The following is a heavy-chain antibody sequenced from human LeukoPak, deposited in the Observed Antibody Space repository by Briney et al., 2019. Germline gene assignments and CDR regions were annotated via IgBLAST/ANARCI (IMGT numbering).Heavy chain of an antibody. V-gene: IGHV3-30*18. Sequence: PGGSLRLSCAASGFTFSSYGMHWVRQAPGKGLEWVAVISYDGSNKYYADSVKGRFTISRDNSKNTLYLQMNSLRAEDTAVYYCAKARGPPYGSGSYFDYWGQGTLVTVSS. CDR1: GFTFSSYG. CDR3: AKARGPPYGSGSYFDY. D-gene: IGHD3-10*01. J-gene: IGHJ4*02. CDR2: ISYDGSNK.